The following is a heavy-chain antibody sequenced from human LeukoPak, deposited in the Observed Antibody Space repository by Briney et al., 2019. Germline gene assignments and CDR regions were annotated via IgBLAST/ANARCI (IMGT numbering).Heavy chain of an antibody. Sequence: GGSLRLSCAASGFTFSDYSVNWVRQAPGKGLEWISYISASSATIHYADSVKGRFSISRDNSKNTLYLEMNSLRAEDTAIYYCAKGKGKLGAFQSDFDYWGQGTLVTVSS. CDR2: ISASSATI. V-gene: IGHV3-48*01. J-gene: IGHJ4*02. D-gene: IGHD1-26*01. CDR3: AKGKGKLGAFQSDFDY. CDR1: GFTFSDYS.